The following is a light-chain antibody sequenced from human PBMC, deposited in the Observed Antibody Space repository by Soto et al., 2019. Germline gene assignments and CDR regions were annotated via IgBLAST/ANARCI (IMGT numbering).Light chain of an antibody. CDR3: QQYGSSPQCT. J-gene: IGKJ1*01. CDR2: GAS. Sequence: EIVLTQSPGTLSLSPGERATLSCRARQSVSSRYLAWYQQKPGQTPRHLIYGASSRATGIPDRFSGRGPGTDFTLTISRLEHEDCAGYYCQQYGSSPQCTSGQGTKVEIK. V-gene: IGKV3-20*01. CDR1: QSVSSRY.